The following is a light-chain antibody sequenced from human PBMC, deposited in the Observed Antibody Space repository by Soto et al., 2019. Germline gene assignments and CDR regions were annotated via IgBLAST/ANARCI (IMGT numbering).Light chain of an antibody. V-gene: IGKV1-39*01. CDR2: DAS. CDR1: QTISTY. J-gene: IGKJ4*01. Sequence: DIQLTQSPSSLSASVGDRVTITCRASQTISTYLTWFQQKPGNAPKVLIYDASTLQSGVPSRFSGSGSGAEFTLTITGLQPEGFATYYCQQSFSPLLSFGGGTKVEIK. CDR3: QQSFSPLLS.